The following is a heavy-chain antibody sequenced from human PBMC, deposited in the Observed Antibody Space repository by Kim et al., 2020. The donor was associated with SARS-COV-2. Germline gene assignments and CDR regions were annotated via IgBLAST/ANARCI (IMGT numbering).Heavy chain of an antibody. D-gene: IGHD3-10*01. CDR1: GGSFSGYY. CDR2: INHSGST. J-gene: IGHJ4*02. V-gene: IGHV4-34*01. CDR3: ARVGGSGPLDY. Sequence: SETLSLTCAVYGGSFSGYYWSWIRQPPGKGLEWIGEINHSGSTNYNPSLKSRVTISVDTSKNQFSLKLSSVTAADTAVYYCARVGGSGPLDYWGQGTLVTVSS.